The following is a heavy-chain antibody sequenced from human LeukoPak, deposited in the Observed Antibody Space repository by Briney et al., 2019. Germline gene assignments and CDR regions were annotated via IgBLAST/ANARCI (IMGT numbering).Heavy chain of an antibody. D-gene: IGHD3-16*01. CDR1: GFTFSSYS. J-gene: IGHJ4*02. CDR3: ARVGLGVYGGDY. V-gene: IGHV3-48*01. Sequence: GXSLRLSCAASGFTFSSYSMNWVRQAPGKGLEWVSYITSSSSTIHYVDSVKGRFTISRDNAKNSVYLQMNSLRAEDTAVYYCARVGLGVYGGDYWGQGALVTVSS. CDR2: ITSSSSTI.